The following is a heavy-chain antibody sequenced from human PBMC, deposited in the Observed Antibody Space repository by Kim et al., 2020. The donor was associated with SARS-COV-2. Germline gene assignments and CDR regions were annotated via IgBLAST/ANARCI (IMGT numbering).Heavy chain of an antibody. Sequence: AASVKGRFTISRDNAKNSLYLQMNSLRDEDTAVYYCAGEHGGLRGDAFDIWGQGTMVTVSS. D-gene: IGHD5-12*01. J-gene: IGHJ3*02. V-gene: IGHV3-48*02. CDR3: AGEHGGLRGDAFDI.